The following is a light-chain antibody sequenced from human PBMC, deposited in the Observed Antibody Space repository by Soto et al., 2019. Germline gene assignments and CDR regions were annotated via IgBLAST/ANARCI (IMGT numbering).Light chain of an antibody. CDR2: RAS. CDR3: QQTTTFPLT. J-gene: IGKJ4*01. V-gene: IGKV1-12*01. CDR1: QGITSW. Sequence: DIQMPQSPSSVSASVGDRVTITCRASQGITSWLAWYQQKPGKAPKLLIYRASNLQSGVPSRFSGSGSGTDFTLTISGLQPADFATYYCQQTTTFPLTFGGGTKVEIK.